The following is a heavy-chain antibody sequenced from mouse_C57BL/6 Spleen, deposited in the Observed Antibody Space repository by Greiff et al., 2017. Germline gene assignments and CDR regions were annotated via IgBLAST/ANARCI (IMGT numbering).Heavy chain of an antibody. CDR2: IDPETGGT. V-gene: IGHV1-15*01. CDR1: GYTFTDYE. CDR3: TNYYGSSDRAY. D-gene: IGHD1-1*01. J-gene: IGHJ3*01. Sequence: QVQLQQPGAELVRPGASVTLSCKASGYTFTDYEMHWVKQTPVHGLEWIGAIDPETGGTDYNQKFKGKAILTADKSSSTAYMELHSLNSEDSSVYYCTNYYGSSDRAYWGQGTLVTVSA.